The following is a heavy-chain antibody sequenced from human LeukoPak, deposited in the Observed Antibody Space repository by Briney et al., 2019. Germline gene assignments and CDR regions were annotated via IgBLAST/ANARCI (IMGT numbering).Heavy chain of an antibody. D-gene: IGHD3-22*01. CDR3: VRDRHGYYFDSSDYYPLGY. CDR2: IGFDGREK. Sequence: GRSLRLSCAASGFTFSSFSMHWVRQAPGKGLEWLAFIGFDGREKYHIDSVKGRFTISRDDSMNTLHLQMDSLRAEDTAVYFCVRDRHGYYFDSSDYYPLGYWGQGTLVTVSS. CDR1: GFTFSSFS. J-gene: IGHJ4*02. V-gene: IGHV3-33*01.